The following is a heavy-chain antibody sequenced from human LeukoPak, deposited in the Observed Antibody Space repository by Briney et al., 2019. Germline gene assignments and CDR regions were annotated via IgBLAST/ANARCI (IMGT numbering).Heavy chain of an antibody. CDR1: GGSISSSNYY. D-gene: IGHD3-3*01. J-gene: IGHJ4*02. V-gene: IGHV4-39*01. CDR2: IYYSGGT. Sequence: SETLSLTCTVSGGSISSSNYYWGWVRQPPGQGLEWIANIYYSGGTYYSPSLRSRVTISVDTSKNQFSLKLTSVTAADTAVYYCARHASVSGNWPRPLDYWGQGSLVTVSS. CDR3: ARHASVSGNWPRPLDY.